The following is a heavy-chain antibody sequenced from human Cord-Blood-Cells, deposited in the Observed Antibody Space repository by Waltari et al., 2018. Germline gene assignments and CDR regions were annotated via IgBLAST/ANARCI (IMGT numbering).Heavy chain of an antibody. J-gene: IGHJ5*02. V-gene: IGHV4-38-2*02. CDR2: IYHSGST. CDR3: ARGDRNWFDP. CDR1: GYSISSGSY. D-gene: IGHD2-21*02. Sequence: QVQLQESGPGPVKPSEPLSLTCTVSGYSISSGSYWGWSRQPPGKGLEWIGSIYHSGSTYYNPSLKSRVTISVDTSKNQFSLKLSSVTAADTAVYYCARGDRNWFDPWGQGTLVTVSS.